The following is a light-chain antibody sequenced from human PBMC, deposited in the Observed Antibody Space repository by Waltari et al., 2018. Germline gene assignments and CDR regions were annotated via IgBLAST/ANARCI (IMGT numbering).Light chain of an antibody. CDR1: SSDVGGYNY. CDR3: SSFAGTNNFVV. V-gene: IGLV2-8*01. J-gene: IGLJ2*01. Sequence: QSALTQPPSASGSPGQSVTISCTGTSSDVGGYNYVSWYQQHPGKAPTLMIYEVSQRPSGVPDRFAGSKSGDTASLTVSGLQAEDEADYYCSSFAGTNNFVVFGGGTKLTV. CDR2: EVS.